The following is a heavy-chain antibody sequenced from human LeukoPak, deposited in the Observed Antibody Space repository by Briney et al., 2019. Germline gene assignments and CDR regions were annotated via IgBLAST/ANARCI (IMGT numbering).Heavy chain of an antibody. J-gene: IGHJ6*02. V-gene: IGHV3-23*01. CDR3: AKRIPNYYGMDV. CDR2: ISGSGTSI. D-gene: IGHD2-15*01. CDR1: GFTFRSNA. Sequence: GGSLRLSCAASGFTFRSNAMTWVRQAPGKGLEWVSTISGSGTSIYYADSVKGRFTISRDNSKNTLYLQMNSLRAEDTAVYYCAKRIPNYYGMDVWGQGTTVTVSS.